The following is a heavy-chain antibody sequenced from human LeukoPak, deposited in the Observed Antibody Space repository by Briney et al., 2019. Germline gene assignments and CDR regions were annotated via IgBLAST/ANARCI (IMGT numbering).Heavy chain of an antibody. Sequence: SETLSLTCTVSGYSISSGYYWGWIRQPPGKGLEWIGSIYHSGSTYFNPSLKSRVTISVDTSKNQFSLKLSSVTAADTAVYYCARDLPSSGWYIWYFDLWGRGTLVTVSS. CDR1: GYSISSGYY. CDR3: ARDLPSSGWYIWYFDL. CDR2: IYHSGST. V-gene: IGHV4-38-2*02. J-gene: IGHJ2*01. D-gene: IGHD6-19*01.